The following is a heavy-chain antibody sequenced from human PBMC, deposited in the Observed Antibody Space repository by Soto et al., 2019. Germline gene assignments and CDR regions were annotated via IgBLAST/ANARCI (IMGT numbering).Heavy chain of an antibody. D-gene: IGHD5-12*01. CDR1: GFTFSTYA. J-gene: IGHJ4*02. CDR3: ANKDRWMPDSY. CDR2: ISSSGGST. Sequence: EVQLLDSGGGSVQPGGSLRLSCAASGFTFSTYAMTWVRQAPGKGLEWVSSISSSGGSTYYADSVKGRFTISGDNSKNTLYLQMNSLRAADTAMYYCANKDRWMPDSYWGQGTLVTVSS. V-gene: IGHV3-23*01.